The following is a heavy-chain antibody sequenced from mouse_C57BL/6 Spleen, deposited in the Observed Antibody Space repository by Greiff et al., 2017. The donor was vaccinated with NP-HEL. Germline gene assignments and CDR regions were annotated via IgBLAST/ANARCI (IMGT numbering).Heavy chain of an antibody. J-gene: IGHJ4*01. CDR3: ARHHPTTVVATGNAMDY. D-gene: IGHD1-1*01. Sequence: EVQLVESGGDLVKPGGSLKLSCAASGFTFSSYGMSWVRQTPDKRLEWVATISSGGSYTYYPDSVKGRFTISRDNAKNTLYLQMSSLKSEDTAMYYCARHHPTTVVATGNAMDYWGQGTSVTVSS. CDR2: ISSGGSYT. CDR1: GFTFSSYG. V-gene: IGHV5-6*01.